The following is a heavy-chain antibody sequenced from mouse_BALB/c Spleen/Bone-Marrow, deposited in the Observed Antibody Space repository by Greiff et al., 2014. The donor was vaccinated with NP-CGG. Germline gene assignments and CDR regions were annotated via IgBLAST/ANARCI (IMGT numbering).Heavy chain of an antibody. CDR1: GFSFTSYG. CDR2: IWGDGST. J-gene: IGHJ4*01. Sequence: QVQLKESGPGLVAPSQSLSITCTVSGFSFTSYGVSWVRQPPGKGLEWLGVIWGDGSTNYHSALISRLSISKDNSKSQVFLKLXXXXTDDTATYYCAKYGNYYAMDYWGQGTSVTVSS. CDR3: AKYGNYYAMDY. D-gene: IGHD2-1*01. V-gene: IGHV2-3*01.